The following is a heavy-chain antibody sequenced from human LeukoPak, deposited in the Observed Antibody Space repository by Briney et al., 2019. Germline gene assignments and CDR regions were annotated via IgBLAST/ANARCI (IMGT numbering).Heavy chain of an antibody. V-gene: IGHV1-2*06. CDR1: GYTFTGYY. Sequence: ASVKVSCKASGYTFTGYYMHWVRQAPGQGREWMGRINPNSGGTNYAQKFQGRVTMTRDTSISTAYMELSRLRSDDTAVYYCAREGGDDSSGYYSNKVDYWGQGTLVTVSS. D-gene: IGHD3-22*01. CDR2: INPNSGGT. CDR3: AREGGDDSSGYYSNKVDY. J-gene: IGHJ4*02.